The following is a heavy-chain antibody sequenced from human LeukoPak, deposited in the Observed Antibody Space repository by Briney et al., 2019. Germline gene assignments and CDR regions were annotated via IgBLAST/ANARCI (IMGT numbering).Heavy chain of an antibody. Sequence: GGSLRLSCAASGFTFSSYEMNWVRQAPGKGLEWVSYISSSGSTIYYADSVKGRFTISRDNAKNSVYLQMRYLRAEDTALYFCARGLMGGFPHFDYWGQGTLVTVSS. CDR1: GFTFSSYE. CDR2: ISSSGSTI. J-gene: IGHJ4*02. V-gene: IGHV3-48*03. D-gene: IGHD2-8*01. CDR3: ARGLMGGFPHFDY.